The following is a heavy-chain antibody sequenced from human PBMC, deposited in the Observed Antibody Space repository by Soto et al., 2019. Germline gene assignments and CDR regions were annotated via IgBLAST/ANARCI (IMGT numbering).Heavy chain of an antibody. D-gene: IGHD3-9*01. J-gene: IGHJ4*02. Sequence: SETLSLTCAVSGGSISSGGYSWSWIRQPPGKGLEWIGYIYHSGSTYYNPSLKSRVTISVDRSKNQFSLKLSSVTAADTAVYYCARSGGYDILSGYYKVVDYFDYWGQGTLVTVSS. CDR2: IYHSGST. CDR1: GGSISSGGYS. CDR3: ARSGGYDILSGYYKVVDYFDY. V-gene: IGHV4-30-2*01.